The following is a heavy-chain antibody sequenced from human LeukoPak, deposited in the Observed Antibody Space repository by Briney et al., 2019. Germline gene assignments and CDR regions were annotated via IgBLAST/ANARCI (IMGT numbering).Heavy chain of an antibody. CDR1: GFTFSTYT. CDR3: ARDFSGYDYNFDY. D-gene: IGHD5-12*01. V-gene: IGHV3-21*01. Sequence: PGGSLRLYCAASGFTFSTYTMNWVRQAPGKGLEWVSFISSSSYMYYADSVKGRFTISRDNTKKSLYLQMNSLRAEDTAVYYCARDFSGYDYNFDYWGQGTLVTVSS. J-gene: IGHJ4*02. CDR2: ISSSSYM.